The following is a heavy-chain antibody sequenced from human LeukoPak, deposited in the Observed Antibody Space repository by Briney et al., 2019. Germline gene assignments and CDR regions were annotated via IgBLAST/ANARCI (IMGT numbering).Heavy chain of an antibody. CDR3: ATGNRYSSSSA. CDR2: ISGSAGRT. Sequence: GGSLRLSCAASGFTFSSYAMSWVRQAPGKGLGWVSAISGSAGRTYYADSVKGRFTISRDNSKNTLYLQMNSLRAEDTAVYYCATGNRYSSSSAWGQGTMVTVSS. V-gene: IGHV3-23*01. D-gene: IGHD6-6*01. CDR1: GFTFSSYA. J-gene: IGHJ3*01.